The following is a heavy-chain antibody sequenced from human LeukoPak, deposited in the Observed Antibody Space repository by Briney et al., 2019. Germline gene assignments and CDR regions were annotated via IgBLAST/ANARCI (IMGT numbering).Heavy chain of an antibody. CDR3: ARGGGVNTALVIGY. D-gene: IGHD5-18*01. CDR2: INPNSGGT. V-gene: IGHV1-2*02. CDR1: GYTFTGYY. J-gene: IGHJ4*02. Sequence: ASVKVSCKASGYTFTGYYMHWVRQAPGQGLEWMGWINPNSGGTNYVQKFQSRVTMTRDTSISTAYMELSRLRSDDTAVYYCARGGGVNTALVIGYWGQGTLVTVSS.